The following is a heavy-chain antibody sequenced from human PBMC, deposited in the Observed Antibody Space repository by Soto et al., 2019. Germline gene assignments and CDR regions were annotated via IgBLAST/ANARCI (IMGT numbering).Heavy chain of an antibody. Sequence: GASVKVSCKASGYTFTGCYVHWVREAPGQGLEWMGWINPETGGTSYAQKFQGRVTLSRDTSINTAYLELSSLRFDDAAVYFCARERFQVISDGMDVWGQGTTVTVSS. CDR3: ARERFQVISDGMDV. D-gene: IGHD2-21*01. J-gene: IGHJ6*02. CDR2: INPETGGT. CDR1: GYTFTGCY. V-gene: IGHV1-2*02.